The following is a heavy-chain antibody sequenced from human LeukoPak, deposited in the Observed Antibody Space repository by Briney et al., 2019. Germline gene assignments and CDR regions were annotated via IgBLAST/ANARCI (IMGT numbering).Heavy chain of an antibody. V-gene: IGHV3-30*02. CDR1: GFTFSSYG. D-gene: IGHD1-26*01. J-gene: IGHJ6*03. CDR2: IRYDGSNK. Sequence: GGSLRLSCAASGFTFSSYGMHWVRQAPGKGLEWVAFIRYDGSNKYYADSVKGRFTISRDNSKNTLYLQMNSLRAEDTAVYYCAKDLWELLHGYYYMDVWGKGTTVTVSS. CDR3: AKDLWELLHGYYYMDV.